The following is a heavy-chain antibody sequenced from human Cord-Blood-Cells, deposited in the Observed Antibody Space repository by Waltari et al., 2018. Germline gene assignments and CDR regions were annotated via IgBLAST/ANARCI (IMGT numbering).Heavy chain of an antibody. CDR3: ARPYSSSWYYFDY. Sequence: QLQLQESGPGLVKPSETLSLTCTVSGGSISSSSYYWGWIRQPPGKGMEWSGSIYYSGITYYNPSLKSRGTISVDTSKNQFSLKLSSVTAADTAVYYCARPYSSSWYYFDYWGQGTLVTVSS. CDR2: IYYSGIT. J-gene: IGHJ4*02. V-gene: IGHV4-39*01. CDR1: GGSISSSSYY. D-gene: IGHD6-13*01.